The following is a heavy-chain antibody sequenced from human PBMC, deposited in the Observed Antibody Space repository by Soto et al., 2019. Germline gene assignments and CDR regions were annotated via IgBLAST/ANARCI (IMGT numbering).Heavy chain of an antibody. CDR3: ARDGPVYCSSTSCYPAH. D-gene: IGHD2-2*01. V-gene: IGHV1-18*04. J-gene: IGHJ4*02. CDR2: ISAYNGNT. CDR1: GYTFTSYG. Sequence: ASVKVSCKASGYTFTSYGISWVRQAPGQVLEWMGWISAYNGNTNYAQKLQGRVTMTTDTSTSTAYMELRSLRSDDTAVYSCARDGPVYCSSTSCYPAHWGQGTLVTVSS.